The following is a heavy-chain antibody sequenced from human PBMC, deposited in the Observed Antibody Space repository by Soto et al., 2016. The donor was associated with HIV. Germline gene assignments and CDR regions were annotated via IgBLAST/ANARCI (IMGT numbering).Heavy chain of an antibody. CDR2: ISAGGGST. D-gene: IGHD2-15*01. CDR1: GLTFSNYA. Sequence: EVHLLESGGGLVQSGGSLRLSCAVSGLTFSNYAMNWVRQAPGKGLEWVSGISAGGGSTYYADLVKGRFTISRDNFKNTLYLQMNSLRAEDTAVYYCAKWAYCSGGTCSEAPPPRTYF. CDR3: AKWAYCSGGTCSEAPPPRTYF. J-gene: IGHJ2*01. V-gene: IGHV3-23*01.